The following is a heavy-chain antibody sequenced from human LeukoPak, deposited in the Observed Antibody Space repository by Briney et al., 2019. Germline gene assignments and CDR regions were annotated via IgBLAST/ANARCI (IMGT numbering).Heavy chain of an antibody. D-gene: IGHD3-3*01. Sequence: GGSLRLSCAASGFTFSSYSMNWVRQAPGKGLEWVSSISSSSSYIYYADSVKGRFTISRDNAKNSLYLQMNSLRAEDTAVHYCARVLRFLDYFDYWGQGTLVTVSS. CDR1: GFTFSSYS. V-gene: IGHV3-21*01. J-gene: IGHJ4*02. CDR3: ARVLRFLDYFDY. CDR2: ISSSSSYI.